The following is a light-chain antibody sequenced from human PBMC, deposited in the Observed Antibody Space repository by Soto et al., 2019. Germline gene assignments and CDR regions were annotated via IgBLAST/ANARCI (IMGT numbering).Light chain of an antibody. CDR3: QQYNTYSMYT. Sequence: DIHMTQSPSTLSASVGDRVTITCRASQSINVWLAWYQQKPGKAPKPLIYDASSLESGVPSRFSGSGSGTEFTRTISSLQADEFATYYCQQYNTYSMYTFGQGTKLEIK. V-gene: IGKV1-5*01. J-gene: IGKJ2*01. CDR2: DAS. CDR1: QSINVW.